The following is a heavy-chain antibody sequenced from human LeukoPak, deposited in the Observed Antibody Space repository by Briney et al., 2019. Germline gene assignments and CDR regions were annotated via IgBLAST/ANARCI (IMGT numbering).Heavy chain of an antibody. V-gene: IGHV3-48*03. CDR3: ASLWIDLVVVVDY. J-gene: IGHJ4*02. CDR2: ISSSGSTI. CDR1: GFTFSSYE. D-gene: IGHD2-15*01. Sequence: PGGSLRLSCAASGFTFSSYEMNWVRQAPGKGLEWVSYISSSGSTIYYADSVKGRFTISRDNAKNSLYLQMNSLRAEDTAVYYCASLWIDLVVVVDYWGQGTLVTVSS.